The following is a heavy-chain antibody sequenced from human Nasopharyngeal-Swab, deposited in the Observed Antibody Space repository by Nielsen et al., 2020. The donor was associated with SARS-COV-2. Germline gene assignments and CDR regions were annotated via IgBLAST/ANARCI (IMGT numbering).Heavy chain of an antibody. CDR2: ISYDGSNK. V-gene: IGHV3-30*03. J-gene: IGHJ6*03. CDR3: ARSSDDCSSTSCYEYYYYYMDV. CDR1: GFTFSSYG. D-gene: IGHD2-2*01. Sequence: GESLKISCAASGFTFSSYGMHWVRQAPGKGLEWVAVISYDGSNKYYADSVKGRFTISRDNSKNTLYLQMNSLRAEDTAVYYCARSSDDCSSTSCYEYYYYYMDVWGKGTTVTVSS.